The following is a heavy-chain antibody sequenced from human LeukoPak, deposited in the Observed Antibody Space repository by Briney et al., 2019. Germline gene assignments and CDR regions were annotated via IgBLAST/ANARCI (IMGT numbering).Heavy chain of an antibody. CDR3: AHDGDFEGRFDH. J-gene: IGHJ4*02. D-gene: IGHD4-17*01. CDR1: GFTFSDAW. Sequence: GGSLRLSCAGTGFTFSDAWMSWVRQAPGKGLEWVGRIKSKRGGGTTDYTAPVKGRFTISRDDSKNTLYLQMDSLKTEDTAAYYCAHDGDFEGRFDHWGQGTLVSV. CDR2: IKSKRGGGTT. V-gene: IGHV3-15*01.